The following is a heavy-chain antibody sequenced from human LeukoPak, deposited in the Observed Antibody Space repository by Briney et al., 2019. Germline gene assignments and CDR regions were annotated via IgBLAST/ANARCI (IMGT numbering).Heavy chain of an antibody. CDR1: GFTSSSYA. D-gene: IGHD7-27*01. V-gene: IGHV3-30-3*01. Sequence: GGSLRLSCAASGFTSSSYAMHWVRQAPGKGLEWVAIISYDGSNKYYADSVKGRFTISRDNSKNTLYLQMNSLRAEDTAVYYCARELLGIHAFDIWGQGTMVTVSS. J-gene: IGHJ3*02. CDR3: ARELLGIHAFDI. CDR2: ISYDGSNK.